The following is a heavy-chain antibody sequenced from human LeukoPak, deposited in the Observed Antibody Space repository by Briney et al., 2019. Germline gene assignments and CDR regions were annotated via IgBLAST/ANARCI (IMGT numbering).Heavy chain of an antibody. V-gene: IGHV7-4-1*02. CDR2: INTNTGNP. Sequence: VASVKVSCKASGFTFTSYAMNWVRQAPGQGLEWMGWINTNTGNPTYAQGFTGRFVFSLDTSVSTAYLQTSSLKAEDTAVYYCARDFPPIVLMVYASSPQYNWFDPWGQGTLVTVSS. D-gene: IGHD2-8*01. CDR3: ARDFPPIVLMVYASSPQYNWFDP. CDR1: GFTFTSYA. J-gene: IGHJ5*02.